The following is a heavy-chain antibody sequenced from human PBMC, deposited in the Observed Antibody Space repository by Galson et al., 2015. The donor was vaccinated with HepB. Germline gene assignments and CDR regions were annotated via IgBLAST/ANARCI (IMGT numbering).Heavy chain of an antibody. V-gene: IGHV3-30-3*01. Sequence: SLRLSCAASGFTFSSYAMHWVRQAPGKGLEWVAVISYDGSNKYYADSVKGRFTISRDNSKNTLYLQMNSLRAEDTAVYYCARDQIGYSYGTGPYYYYGMDVWGQGTTVTVSS. CDR2: ISYDGSNK. J-gene: IGHJ6*02. CDR3: ARDQIGYSYGTGPYYYYGMDV. CDR1: GFTFSSYA. D-gene: IGHD5-18*01.